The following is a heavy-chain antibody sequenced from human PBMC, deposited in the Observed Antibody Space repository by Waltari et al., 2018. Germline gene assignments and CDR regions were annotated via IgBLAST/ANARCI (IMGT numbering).Heavy chain of an antibody. J-gene: IGHJ4*02. CDR3: ARTYQSGSYSDY. CDR2: SNTRNGGT. V-gene: IGHV1-2*02. Sequence: QVQLVQSGAEVKKPGASVKVSCKTSGYPFTSYYMHWVRQAPGQGLEWMGWSNTRNGGTNYEQKYQGRVTMTRDTSISTAYMELSRLISNDTAVYYCARTYQSGSYSDYWGQGTPVTVSS. D-gene: IGHD1-26*01. CDR1: GYPFTSYY.